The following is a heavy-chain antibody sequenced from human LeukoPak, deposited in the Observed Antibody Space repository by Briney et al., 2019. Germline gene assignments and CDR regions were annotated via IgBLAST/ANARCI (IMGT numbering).Heavy chain of an antibody. V-gene: IGHV3-33*01. J-gene: IGHJ4*02. Sequence: GGSLRLSCAASGFTFSTYGMHWVRQAPGKGLEWVAVIWYDGSNKYCTDSVKGRFTISRDNSKNTLYLQMNSLRAEDTAVYYCARSREGYFDYWGQGTLVTVSS. CDR3: ARSREGYFDY. CDR1: GFTFSTYG. CDR2: IWYDGSNK.